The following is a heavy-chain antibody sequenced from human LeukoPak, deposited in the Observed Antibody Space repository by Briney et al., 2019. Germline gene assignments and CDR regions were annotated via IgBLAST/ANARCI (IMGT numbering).Heavy chain of an antibody. J-gene: IGHJ4*02. CDR3: AKPARVGAVDY. CDR2: IKQDGSEK. Sequence: PGGSLRLSCAASGFTFSSYWMSWVRQAPGKGLEWVANIKQDGSEKYYVDSVKGRFTISRDNAKNSLYLQMNSLRAEDTAIYYCAKPARVGAVDYWGQGTLVTVSS. CDR1: GFTFSSYW. V-gene: IGHV3-7*03. D-gene: IGHD6-13*01.